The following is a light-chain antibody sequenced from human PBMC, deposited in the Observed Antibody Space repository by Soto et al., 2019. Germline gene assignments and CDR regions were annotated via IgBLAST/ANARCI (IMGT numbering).Light chain of an antibody. CDR1: QRGRSSF. Sequence: EIALTQSPGTLASSPGERATLSFPASQRGRSSFFAWYQQKPGQAPRLLIYDVSGRATGIPDRFSGSGSGTDFTLTINRLEPEDFAVYYCQQYENSVLYTFGQGTKLEIK. J-gene: IGKJ2*01. CDR3: QQYENSVLYT. CDR2: DVS. V-gene: IGKV3-20*01.